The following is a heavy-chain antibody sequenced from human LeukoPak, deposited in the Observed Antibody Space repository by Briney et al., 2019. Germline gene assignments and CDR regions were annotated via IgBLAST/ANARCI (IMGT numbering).Heavy chain of an antibody. D-gene: IGHD3-22*01. J-gene: IGHJ4*02. CDR3: ARDSMGYYDSSGYSDY. Sequence: GGSLRLSCAASGFTFSSYGMHWVRQAPGKGLEWVAVIWYDGSNKYYADSVKGRFTISRDNSKNTLYLQMNSLRAEDTAVYYCARDSMGYYDSSGYSDYWGQGTLVTVSS. V-gene: IGHV3-33*01. CDR1: GFTFSSYG. CDR2: IWYDGSNK.